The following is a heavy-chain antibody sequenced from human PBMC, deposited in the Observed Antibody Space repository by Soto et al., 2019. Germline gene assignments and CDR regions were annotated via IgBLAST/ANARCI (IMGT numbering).Heavy chain of an antibody. CDR1: GDSIRSYF. Sequence: PSETLSLTCNVSGDSIRSYFWSWIRQPPGKGLEWIGYIHYSGAPTYNHSLKSRVTISIATAKKQFSLKMTSVSAADTAVYECSSAKMGLIAVLETWSHGTLVTVSS. CDR2: IHYSGAP. V-gene: IGHV4-59*01. CDR3: SSAKMGLIAVLET. J-gene: IGHJ5*01. D-gene: IGHD2-21*01.